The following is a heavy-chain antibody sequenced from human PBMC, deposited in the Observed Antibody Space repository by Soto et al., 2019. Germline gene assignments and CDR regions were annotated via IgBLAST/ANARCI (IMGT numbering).Heavy chain of an antibody. V-gene: IGHV4-30-2*01. J-gene: IGHJ6*02. CDR1: GGSISSGGYS. D-gene: IGHD3-22*01. Sequence: SETLSLTCAVFGGSISSGGYSWSWIRQPPGKGLEWIGYIYHSGSTYYNPSLKSRVTISVDRPKNQFSLKLSSVTAADAAVYYCARDFYYDSSGRPDGMDVWGQGTTVTVSS. CDR3: ARDFYYDSSGRPDGMDV. CDR2: IYHSGST.